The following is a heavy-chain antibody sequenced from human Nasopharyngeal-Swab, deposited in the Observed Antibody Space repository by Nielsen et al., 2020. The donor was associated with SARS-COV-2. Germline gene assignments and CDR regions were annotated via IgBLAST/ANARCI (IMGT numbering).Heavy chain of an antibody. Sequence: ASVKVSCKASGYTFTSYGISWVRQAPGQGLERMGWISAYNGNTNYAQKLQGRVTMTTDTSTSTAYMELRSLRSDDTAVYYCAKGIAVADAFDIWGQGTMVTVSS. V-gene: IGHV1-18*04. D-gene: IGHD6-19*01. CDR1: GYTFTSYG. CDR2: ISAYNGNT. J-gene: IGHJ3*02. CDR3: AKGIAVADAFDI.